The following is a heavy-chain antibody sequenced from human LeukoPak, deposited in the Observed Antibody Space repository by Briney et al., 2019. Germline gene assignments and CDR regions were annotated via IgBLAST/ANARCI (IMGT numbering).Heavy chain of an antibody. CDR3: ATSRHPAGSLYYYGMDV. J-gene: IGHJ6*02. V-gene: IGHV1-24*01. CDR1: GYTLTELS. Sequence: ASVKVSCKVSGYTLTELSMHWVRQAPGKGLEWMGGFDPEDGETIYAQKFQGRVTMTEDTSTDTAYMELSSLRFEDTAVYYCATSRHPAGSLYYYGMDVWGQGTTVTVSS. CDR2: FDPEDGET. D-gene: IGHD2-15*01.